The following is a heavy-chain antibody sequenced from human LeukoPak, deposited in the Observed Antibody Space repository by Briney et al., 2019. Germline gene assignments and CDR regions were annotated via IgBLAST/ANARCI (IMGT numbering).Heavy chain of an antibody. D-gene: IGHD3-22*01. CDR1: GYTFTSYG. CDR3: ARGATYYYDSSGLSPQNYYMDV. Sequence: GASVKVSCKASGYTFTSYGISWVRQAPGQGLEWMGWISAYNGNTNYAQKLQGRVTMTTDTSTSTAYMELRSLRSDDTAVYYCARGATYYYDSSGLSPQNYYMDVWGKGTTVTVSS. V-gene: IGHV1-18*01. J-gene: IGHJ6*03. CDR2: ISAYNGNT.